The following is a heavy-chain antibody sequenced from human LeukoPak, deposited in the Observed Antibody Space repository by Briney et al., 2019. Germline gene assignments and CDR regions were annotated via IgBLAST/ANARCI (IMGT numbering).Heavy chain of an antibody. CDR2: VWYDGSNK. D-gene: IGHD6-19*01. V-gene: IGHV3-33*01. CDR3: AGKPVIAVAGSTHSTPDDYGMDV. CDR1: GFTFSSYG. J-gene: IGHJ6*04. Sequence: GGSLRLSCAASGFTFSSYGMHWVRQAPGKGLEWVAVVWYDGSNKYYADSVKGRFTISRDNSKNTLHLQMNSLRAEDTAVYYCAGKPVIAVAGSTHSTPDDYGMDVWGKGTTVTVSS.